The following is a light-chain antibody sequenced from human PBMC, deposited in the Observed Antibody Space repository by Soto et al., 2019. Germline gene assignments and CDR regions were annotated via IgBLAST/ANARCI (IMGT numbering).Light chain of an antibody. Sequence: DLQLTQSPSFLSASVGDRVTITCRASQDISSNLAWYQQKPGKAPKLLIYAASTLQSGVPSRFSSSGSGTEFPLTISSLQPEDFATYYCQQLNTYPITFGQGTRLEIK. CDR1: QDISSN. V-gene: IGKV1-9*01. CDR3: QQLNTYPIT. CDR2: AAS. J-gene: IGKJ5*01.